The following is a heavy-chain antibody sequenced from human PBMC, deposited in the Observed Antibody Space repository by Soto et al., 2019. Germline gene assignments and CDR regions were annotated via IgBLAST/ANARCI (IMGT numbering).Heavy chain of an antibody. Sequence: QVQLQESGPGLVKPSQTLSLTCTVSGGSISSGGYYWSWIRQHPGKALEWIGYIYYSGRTYYNPSLKSRLTISVDTSKNQFSLKLSSMTAADTSVYYCAREGPTVTWFDPWGQGTLVTVSS. CDR2: IYYSGRT. D-gene: IGHD4-4*01. V-gene: IGHV4-31*03. CDR3: AREGPTVTWFDP. CDR1: GGSISSGGYY. J-gene: IGHJ5*02.